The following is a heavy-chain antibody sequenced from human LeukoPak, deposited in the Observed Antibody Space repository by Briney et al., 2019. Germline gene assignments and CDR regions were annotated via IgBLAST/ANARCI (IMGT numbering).Heavy chain of an antibody. V-gene: IGHV4-39*01. Sequence: PSETLSLTCSVSGFSISTTSYYWGWLRQSPGNGLELIANILSGAMAKTNYNPSLKGRVAISADTSRNRFSLTLTSVTAEDTAVYYCARCLYRFGSFYFDLWGQGSLVTVSS. CDR2: ILSGAMAKT. D-gene: IGHD5-18*01. J-gene: IGHJ4*02. CDR1: GFSISTTSYY. CDR3: ARCLYRFGSFYFDL.